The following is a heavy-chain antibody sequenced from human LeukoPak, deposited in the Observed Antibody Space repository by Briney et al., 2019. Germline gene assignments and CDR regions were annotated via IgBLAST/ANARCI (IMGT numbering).Heavy chain of an antibody. D-gene: IGHD5-12*01. J-gene: IGHJ4*02. Sequence: SETLSLTCAVSGGSITSRNWLSWVRQPPGKGLEWIGEIYHSGSTNYNPSLKSRVSIAVDKSKNQFSLKLSSVTAADTAVYYCARYSSGYSPGFDYWGQGTLVTVSS. CDR2: IYHSGST. V-gene: IGHV4-4*02. CDR1: GGSITSRNW. CDR3: ARYSSGYSPGFDY.